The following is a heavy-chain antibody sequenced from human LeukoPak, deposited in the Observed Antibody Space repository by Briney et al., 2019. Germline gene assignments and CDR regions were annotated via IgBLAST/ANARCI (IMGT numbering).Heavy chain of an antibody. J-gene: IGHJ4*02. V-gene: IGHV4-4*02. D-gene: IGHD1-26*01. Sequence: SGTLSLTCGVSGGSISGTNWWSWVRPPPGQGLEWIGEISLAGQTNYNPSLNGRVTMSLDKSSNQLSLHLASVTAADTATYFCSRESGPFCPFGYWGQGTLVIVSS. CDR3: SRESGPFCPFGY. CDR1: GGSISGTNW. CDR2: ISLAGQT.